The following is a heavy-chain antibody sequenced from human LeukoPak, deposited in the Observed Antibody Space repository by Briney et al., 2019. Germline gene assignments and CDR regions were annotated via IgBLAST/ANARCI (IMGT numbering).Heavy chain of an antibody. CDR2: ISGSGGST. CDR3: AKPPRGSGEDY. Sequence: GGSLRLSSAASGFIFSSYAMNWVRQAPGKGLEGVSGISGSGGSTYYADSLKGRFTISRDNSKNTLYLQMNSLRAEDTAVYYCAKPPRGSGEDYWGQGTLVTVSS. J-gene: IGHJ4*02. CDR1: GFIFSSYA. D-gene: IGHD3-10*01. V-gene: IGHV3-23*01.